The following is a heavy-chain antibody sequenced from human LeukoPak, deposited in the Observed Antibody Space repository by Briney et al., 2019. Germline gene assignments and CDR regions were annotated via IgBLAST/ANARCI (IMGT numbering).Heavy chain of an antibody. J-gene: IGHJ3*02. Sequence: ASVKVSCKASGYTFTSYYMHWVRQAPGQGLERMAWISAYNGNTNYAQKFQGRVTMTTDTSTSTAYMELRSLRYEDTALYYCARVRYCSSTSCYGPEDDAFDIWGQGTMVTVSS. V-gene: IGHV1-18*04. CDR1: GYTFTSYY. CDR3: ARVRYCSSTSCYGPEDDAFDI. CDR2: ISAYNGNT. D-gene: IGHD2-2*01.